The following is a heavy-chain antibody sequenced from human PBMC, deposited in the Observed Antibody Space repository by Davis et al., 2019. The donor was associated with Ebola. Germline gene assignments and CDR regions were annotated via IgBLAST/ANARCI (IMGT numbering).Heavy chain of an antibody. V-gene: IGHV3-23*01. CDR3: ALGWRSDF. Sequence: GESLKISCAASGFTFSTYAMGWVRQAPGQGLAWVSVISGDGADIAYAVSVRGRLTISRDNSNNTLYLQMNSLRGEDTAVYYCALGWRSDFWGQGTLVTVSS. CDR1: GFTFSTYA. J-gene: IGHJ4*02. CDR2: ISGDGADI. D-gene: IGHD6-19*01.